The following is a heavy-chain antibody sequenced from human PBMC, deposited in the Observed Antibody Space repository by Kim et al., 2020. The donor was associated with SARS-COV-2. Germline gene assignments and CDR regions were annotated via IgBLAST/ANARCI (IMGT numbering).Heavy chain of an antibody. J-gene: IGHJ4*02. D-gene: IGHD1-1*01. CDR1: GFTFSIYR. Sequence: GGSLRLSCAASGFTFSIYRMNWVRQAPGKGLEWVSSISSSSSYIYYADSVKGRFTISRDNAKNSLYLQMNSLRAEDTAVYYCARVCESWNSDYWGQGTLVTVSS. CDR2: ISSSSSYI. CDR3: ARVCESWNSDY. V-gene: IGHV3-21*01.